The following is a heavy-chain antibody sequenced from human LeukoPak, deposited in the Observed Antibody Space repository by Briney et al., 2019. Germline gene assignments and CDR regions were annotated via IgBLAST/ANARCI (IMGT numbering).Heavy chain of an antibody. CDR2: INPRGST. Sequence: PSETLSLTCAVYGGFLPGNIWGWIRHPPRNGLDGIGEINPRGSTDYNPSLKSRVAISVDTSKNQFSLRLSSVTAADTAVYYCARRPLITMVRGAKRTHGGYFDLWGQGTLVPVSS. CDR1: GGFLPGNI. D-gene: IGHD3-10*01. V-gene: IGHV4-34*01. CDR3: ARRPLITMVRGAKRTHGGYFDL. J-gene: IGHJ4*02.